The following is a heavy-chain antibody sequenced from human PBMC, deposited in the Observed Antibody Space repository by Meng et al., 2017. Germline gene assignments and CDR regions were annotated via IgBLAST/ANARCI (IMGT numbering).Heavy chain of an antibody. CDR3: ARGFLDSSGWYIDY. J-gene: IGHJ4*02. CDR1: GGSFSGYY. CDR2: INHSGST. D-gene: IGHD6-19*01. V-gene: IGHV4-34*01. Sequence: GSLRLSCAVYGGSFSGYYWSWIRQPPGKGLEWIGEINHSGSTNYNPSLKSRVTISVDTSKNQFSLKLSSVTAADTAVYYCARGFLDSSGWYIDYWGQGTLVTVSS.